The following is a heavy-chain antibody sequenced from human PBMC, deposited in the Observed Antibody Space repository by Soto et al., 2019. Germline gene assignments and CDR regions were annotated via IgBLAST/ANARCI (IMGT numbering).Heavy chain of an antibody. Sequence: QVQLVQSGAEVKKPGASVKVSCKASAYTFTSYGISWVRQAPGQGLEWMGWISAYNGNTNYAQKLQGRVTMTTDTSTSTAYMELRSLRSDDTAVYYCARDRGAYDFWSGYPRGVFDYWGQGTLVTVSS. D-gene: IGHD3-3*01. J-gene: IGHJ4*02. CDR1: AYTFTSYG. CDR2: ISAYNGNT. V-gene: IGHV1-18*01. CDR3: ARDRGAYDFWSGYPRGVFDY.